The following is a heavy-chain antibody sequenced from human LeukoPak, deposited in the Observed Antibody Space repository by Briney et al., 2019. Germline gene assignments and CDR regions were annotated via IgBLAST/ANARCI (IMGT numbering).Heavy chain of an antibody. J-gene: IGHJ5*02. V-gene: IGHV1-69*08. D-gene: IGHD5-12*01. CDR3: VRSGYDYDWFDP. Sequence: SVKVSCKASGGSFSDYSISWVRQAPGQGLEWMGRIIAILDTAHYAQKFQGRFTITADKSTTTVYMELSSLRSDDTAVYYCVRSGYDYDWFDPWGQGTLVTVSS. CDR1: GGSFSDYS. CDR2: IIAILDTA.